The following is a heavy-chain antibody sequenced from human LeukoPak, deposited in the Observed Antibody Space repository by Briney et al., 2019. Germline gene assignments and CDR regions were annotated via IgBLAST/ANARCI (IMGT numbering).Heavy chain of an antibody. CDR2: ISGDGGST. J-gene: IGHJ4*02. V-gene: IGHV3-43*02. CDR3: ARQGSAWDYFDY. Sequence: GGSLRLSCAASGFTFDDYVMHWVRQAPGKGLEWVSLISGDGGSTYYADSVKGRFSISRDNSKNSLYLQMNSLRAEDTAVYYCARQGSAWDYFDYWGQGTLVTVSS. CDR1: GFTFDDYV. D-gene: IGHD6-19*01.